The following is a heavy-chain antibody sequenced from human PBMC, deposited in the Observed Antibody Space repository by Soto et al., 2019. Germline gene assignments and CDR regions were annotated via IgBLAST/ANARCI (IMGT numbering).Heavy chain of an antibody. CDR3: AKGVRDVSEVSFDWSHFDY. J-gene: IGHJ4*02. CDR2: ISGSGGST. Sequence: GGSLRLSCAASGFTFSSYAMSWVRQAPGKGLEWVSAISGSGGSTYYADSVKGRFTISRDNSKNTLYLQMNSLRAEDTAVYYCAKGVRDVSEVSFDWSHFDYWGQGTLVTVSS. D-gene: IGHD3-9*01. V-gene: IGHV3-23*01. CDR1: GFTFSSYA.